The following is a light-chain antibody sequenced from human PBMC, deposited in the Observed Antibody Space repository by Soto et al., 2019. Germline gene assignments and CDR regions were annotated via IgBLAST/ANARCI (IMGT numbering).Light chain of an antibody. CDR2: GAS. Sequence: IVLTQSPGTLSLSPGEPATLSCRASQSVSNNYLAWYQQKPGQAPRLLIYGASNRATGIPDRFSGSGSGTDFTLTISTLQTEDVAAYYCQQYNSAPLTFGQGTKVEIK. CDR3: QQYNSAPLT. J-gene: IGKJ4*01. V-gene: IGKV3-20*01. CDR1: QSVSNNY.